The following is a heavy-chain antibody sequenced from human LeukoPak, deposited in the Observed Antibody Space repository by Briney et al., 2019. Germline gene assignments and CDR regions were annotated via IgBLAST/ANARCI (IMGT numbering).Heavy chain of an antibody. V-gene: IGHV3-23*01. J-gene: IGHJ5*01. Sequence: PGGSLRLSCAASGFTFSTYAVNWVRQAPGKGLEWVSTISGSGDSTYYADSVKGRFTISRDNSKDTLYLQMNSLRAEDTAVYYCAKEGYCSSTSCYIDSSFDSWGQGTLVTVSS. CDR3: AKEGYCSSTSCYIDSSFDS. D-gene: IGHD2-2*02. CDR1: GFTFSTYA. CDR2: ISGSGDST.